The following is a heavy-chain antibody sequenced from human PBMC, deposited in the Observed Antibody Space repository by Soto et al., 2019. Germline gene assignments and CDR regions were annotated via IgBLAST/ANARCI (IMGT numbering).Heavy chain of an antibody. D-gene: IGHD6-19*01. CDR2: ISYDGSNK. CDR1: GFIFSSYA. Sequence: QVQLVESGGGVVQPGRSLRLSCAASGFIFSSYAIHWVRQAPGKGLEWVAIISYDGSNKYFADSVKGRFTISRDNSKNTLYLQTNSLRAERPSHYYFASGISDWYLLDYWGQGTLVTVSS. J-gene: IGHJ4*02. CDR3: ASGISDWYLLDY. V-gene: IGHV3-30-3*01.